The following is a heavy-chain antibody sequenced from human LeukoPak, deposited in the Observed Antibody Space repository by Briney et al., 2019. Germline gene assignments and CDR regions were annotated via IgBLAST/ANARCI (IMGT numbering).Heavy chain of an antibody. D-gene: IGHD4-17*01. V-gene: IGHV3-20*04. Sequence: GGSLRPSCAASGFTFDDYGMIWVRQAPGKGLEWVSYITWNGVGTAYADSMKGRFTVSRDNVKNSLFLQMDSLRAEDTALYYCARSMTTVTTRFFDLWGRGTLVTVSS. CDR1: GFTFDDYG. J-gene: IGHJ2*01. CDR2: ITWNGVGT. CDR3: ARSMTTVTTRFFDL.